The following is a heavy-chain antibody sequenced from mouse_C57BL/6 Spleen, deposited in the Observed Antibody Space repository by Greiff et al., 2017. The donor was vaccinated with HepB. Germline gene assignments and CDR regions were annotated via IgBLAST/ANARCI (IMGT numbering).Heavy chain of an antibody. V-gene: IGHV1-26*01. CDR1: GYTFTDYY. Sequence: EVQLQQSGPELVKPGASVKISCKASGYTFTDYYMNWVKQSHGKSLEWIGDINPNHGGTSYNQKFKGKATLTVDKSSSTAYMELRSLTSEDSAVYYCARWGNYLAYWGQGTLVTVSA. J-gene: IGHJ3*01. CDR3: ARWGNYLAY. D-gene: IGHD2-1*01. CDR2: INPNHGGT.